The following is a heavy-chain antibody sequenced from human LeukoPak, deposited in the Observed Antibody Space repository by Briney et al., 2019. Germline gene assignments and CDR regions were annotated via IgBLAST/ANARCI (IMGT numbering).Heavy chain of an antibody. CDR2: ISSSSSYI. J-gene: IGHJ3*02. D-gene: IGHD6-19*01. V-gene: IGHV3-21*01. CDR1: GFTFSSYS. CDR3: ARDRPTRSGWYDAFDI. Sequence: PGGSLRLSCAASGFTFSSYSMNWVRQAPGKGLEWVSSISSSSSYIYYADSVKGRFTISRDNAKNSLYLQMNSLRPEDTAVYYCARDRPTRSGWYDAFDIWGQGTMVTVSS.